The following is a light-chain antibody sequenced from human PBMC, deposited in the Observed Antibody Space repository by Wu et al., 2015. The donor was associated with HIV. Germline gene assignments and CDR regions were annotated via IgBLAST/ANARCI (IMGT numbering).Light chain of an antibody. V-gene: IGKV3-20*01. Sequence: EIVLTQSPGTLSLSPGERATLSCRGSQSVSSSYLAWYQQKPGQAPRLLIYGASSRATGIPDRFSGSGSETDFTLTISRLEPEDFAVYYCQQYGSSLYTFGQGTKLE. CDR1: QSVSSSY. J-gene: IGKJ2*01. CDR2: GAS. CDR3: QQYGSSLYT.